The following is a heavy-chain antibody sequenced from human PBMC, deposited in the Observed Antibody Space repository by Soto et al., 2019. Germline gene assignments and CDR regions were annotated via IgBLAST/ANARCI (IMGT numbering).Heavy chain of an antibody. Sequence: GGSLRLSCAASGFTFSSYAMHWVRQAPGKGLEWVAVISYDGSNKYYADSVKGRFTISRDNSKNTLYLQMNSLRAEDTAVYYCARDRNYDFWSGYLYYGMDVWGQGTTVTVSS. CDR3: ARDRNYDFWSGYLYYGMDV. V-gene: IGHV3-30-3*01. CDR2: ISYDGSNK. J-gene: IGHJ6*02. CDR1: GFTFSSYA. D-gene: IGHD3-3*01.